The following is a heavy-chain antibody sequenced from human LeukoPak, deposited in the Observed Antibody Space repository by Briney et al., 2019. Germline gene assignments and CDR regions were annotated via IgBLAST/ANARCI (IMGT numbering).Heavy chain of an antibody. D-gene: IGHD1-1*01. CDR1: GGPISSGDYY. Sequence: PSETLSLTCTVSGGPISSGDYYWSWIRQPPGKGLEWIGYIYYSGGTYYNPSLKSRVTISVDTSKNQFSLKLSSVTAADTAVYYCASGAGTGTTAIDYWGQGTLVTVSS. CDR2: IYYSGGT. V-gene: IGHV4-30-4*01. J-gene: IGHJ4*02. CDR3: ASGAGTGTTAIDY.